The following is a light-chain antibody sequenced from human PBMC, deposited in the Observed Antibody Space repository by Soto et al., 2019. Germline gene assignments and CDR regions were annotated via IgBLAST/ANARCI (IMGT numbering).Light chain of an antibody. J-gene: IGKJ1*01. CDR3: HQYGSSPG. CDR1: QSVSSY. CDR2: GAY. Sequence: EIVLTQSPGTLSLSPGEGATLSCRASQSVSSYLAWYQQKPGQAPRLLIYGAYRRATGIPGRFSGSGSGTDFTLTISRLEPEDFAVYYCHQYGSSPGFGQGTKVEIK. V-gene: IGKV3-20*01.